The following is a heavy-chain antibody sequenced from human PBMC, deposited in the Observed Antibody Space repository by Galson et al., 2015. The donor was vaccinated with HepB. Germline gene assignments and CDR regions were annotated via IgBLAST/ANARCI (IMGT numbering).Heavy chain of an antibody. D-gene: IGHD5-12*01. CDR1: GFTFSSYS. Sequence: SLRLSCAASGFTFSSYSMNWVRQAPGKGLEWVSSISSSSSYIYYADSVKGRFTISRDNSKNTLYLQMNSLRAEDTAVYYCAKAKYSGYDSYGMDVWGQGTTVTVSS. J-gene: IGHJ6*02. CDR3: AKAKYSGYDSYGMDV. CDR2: ISSSSSYI. V-gene: IGHV3-21*04.